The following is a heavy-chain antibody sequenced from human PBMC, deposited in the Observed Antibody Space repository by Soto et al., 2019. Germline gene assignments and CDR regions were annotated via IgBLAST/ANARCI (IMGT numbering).Heavy chain of an antibody. CDR2: ISYSGRT. D-gene: IGHD3-16*02. Sequence: QVQLQESGPGLVKPSQTLSLTCTVSGGSITSGGYYWSWIRQHPGKGLEWIGYISYSGRTYYNLSLKSRVTLSVDTSKNQSSLKLSSVTAADTAVYYCARSVRLGDLSLRYWGQGTLVTVSS. CDR3: ARSVRLGDLSLRY. J-gene: IGHJ4*02. V-gene: IGHV4-31*03. CDR1: GGSITSGGYY.